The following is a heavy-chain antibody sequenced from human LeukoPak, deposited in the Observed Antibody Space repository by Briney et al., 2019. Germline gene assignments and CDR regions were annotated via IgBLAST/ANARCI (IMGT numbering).Heavy chain of an antibody. Sequence: ASVKVSCKASGYTFTGYYMHWVRQAPGQGLEWMGWINPNSGGTNYAQKFQGRVTMTRDTSISTAYMELSRLRSDDTAVYYCARAVAGTLYYYYYYYMDVWGKGTTVTVSS. D-gene: IGHD6-19*01. CDR1: GYTFTGYY. CDR2: INPNSGGT. J-gene: IGHJ6*03. CDR3: ARAVAGTLYYYYYYYMDV. V-gene: IGHV1-2*02.